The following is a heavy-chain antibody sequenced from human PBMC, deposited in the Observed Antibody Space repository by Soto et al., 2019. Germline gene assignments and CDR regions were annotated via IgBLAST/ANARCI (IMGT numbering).Heavy chain of an antibody. CDR2: ISGSGGST. CDR3: AKDMIAVAGINWFDP. J-gene: IGHJ5*02. CDR1: GFTFSSYA. D-gene: IGHD6-19*01. V-gene: IGHV3-23*01. Sequence: WSLRLSCAASGFTFSSYAMSWVRQAPGKGLEWVSAISGSGGSTYYADSVKGRFTISRDNSRNTLYLQMNRLRAEDTAVYYCAKDMIAVAGINWFDPWGQGNLVTVSS.